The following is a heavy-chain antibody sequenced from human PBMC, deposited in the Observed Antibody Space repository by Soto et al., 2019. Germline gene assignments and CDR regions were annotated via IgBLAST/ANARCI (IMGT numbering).Heavy chain of an antibody. CDR3: VRPGGSGLFEP. Sequence: SGGSLRLSCAGSGFTFGDSYMSWIRQAPGKGLEWLSYISPGSRYPAYADSVKGRFTISRDNAKRSLYLQMMSLTAEDTAIYYCVRPGGSGLFEPCGKGRMVTVSS. D-gene: IGHD2-15*01. J-gene: IGHJ5*02. V-gene: IGHV3-11*06. CDR1: GFTFGDSY. CDR2: ISPGSRYP.